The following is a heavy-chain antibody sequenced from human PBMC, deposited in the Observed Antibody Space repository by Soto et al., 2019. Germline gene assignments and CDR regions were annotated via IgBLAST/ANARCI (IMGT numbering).Heavy chain of an antibody. Sequence: PSETLSLTCTVSGGSVSSCCNYWGWVRQPPGKGLEWIGSIHNSGSTSYNPSLRSRVTISVDTPKNQFSLTLTSVTAADTAVYYCAKSSTIFGVAPFDYWGQGTLVTVSS. D-gene: IGHD3-3*01. J-gene: IGHJ4*02. V-gene: IGHV4-39*01. CDR1: GGSVSSCCNY. CDR3: AKSSTIFGVAPFDY. CDR2: IHNSGST.